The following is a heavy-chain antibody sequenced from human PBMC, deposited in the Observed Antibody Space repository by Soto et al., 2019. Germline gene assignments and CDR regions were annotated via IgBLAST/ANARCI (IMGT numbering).Heavy chain of an antibody. V-gene: IGHV1-18*01. D-gene: IGHD3-3*01. Sequence: ASLKVSCNSSGYTFTSYGIICVRHTPGQGLELIGWISAYNVNTNYAQKLQGRVTMTTDTSTSTAYMELRSLRSDDTAVYYCARAGLRFLEWLPPAYYYYMEVWGKGTTVTVSS. J-gene: IGHJ6*03. CDR2: ISAYNVNT. CDR3: ARAGLRFLEWLPPAYYYYMEV. CDR1: GYTFTSYG.